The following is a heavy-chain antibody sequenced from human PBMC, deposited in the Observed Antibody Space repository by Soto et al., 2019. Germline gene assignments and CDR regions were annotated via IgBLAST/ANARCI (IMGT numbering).Heavy chain of an antibody. J-gene: IGHJ3*02. Sequence: SQTLSLTCAISGDSVSSNSAAWNWIRQSPSRGLEWLGRTYYRSKWYNDYAVSVKSRITINPDTSKNQFSLQLNSVTPEDTAVYYCARAHPDYCSGGSCYSFKYAFDIWGQGTMVTVSS. CDR1: GDSVSSNSAA. CDR2: TYYRSKWYN. D-gene: IGHD2-15*01. V-gene: IGHV6-1*01. CDR3: ARAHPDYCSGGSCYSFKYAFDI.